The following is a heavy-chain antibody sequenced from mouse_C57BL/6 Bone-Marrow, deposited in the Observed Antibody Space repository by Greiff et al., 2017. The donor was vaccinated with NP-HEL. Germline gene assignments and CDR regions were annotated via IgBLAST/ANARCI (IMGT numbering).Heavy chain of an antibody. CDR3: ARDAPSNASYWYFEA. J-gene: IGHJ1*03. Sequence: EVQVVESGGGLVQSGRSLRLSCATSGFTFSDFYMEWVRQAPGKGLEWIAASRNKANDYTTEYSASVQGRFIVSRDTSQSILYLQMNALRAEDTAIYYCARDAPSNASYWYFEAWGTGTTVTVSS. V-gene: IGHV7-1*01. CDR1: GFTFSDFY. CDR2: SRNKANDYTT. D-gene: IGHD3-3*01.